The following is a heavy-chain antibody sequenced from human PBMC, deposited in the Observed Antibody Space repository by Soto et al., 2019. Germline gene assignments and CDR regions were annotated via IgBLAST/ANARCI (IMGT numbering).Heavy chain of an antibody. J-gene: IGHJ4*02. D-gene: IGHD3-10*01. V-gene: IGHV1-3*01. Sequence: GASVKVSCKASGYTFTSYAMYWVRQAPGQRLECMGWINAGNGNTKYSQKLQGRVTITRDTSASTAYMELSSLRSEDTAVYYCARDMGFGLSDYWGQGTLVTVSS. CDR2: INAGNGNT. CDR3: ARDMGFGLSDY. CDR1: GYTFTSYA.